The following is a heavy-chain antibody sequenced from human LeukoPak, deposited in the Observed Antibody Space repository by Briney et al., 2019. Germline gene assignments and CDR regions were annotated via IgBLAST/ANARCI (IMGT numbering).Heavy chain of an antibody. V-gene: IGHV1-18*01. D-gene: IGHD3-3*01. CDR2: ISAYNGNT. J-gene: IGHJ4*02. CDR3: ARDDSDGVADDY. Sequence: ASVKVSCKASGYTFTSYGISLVRQAPGQGLEWMGWISAYNGNTNYAQKLQGRVTMTTDTSTSTAYMELRSLRSDDTAVYYCARDDSDGVADDYWGQGTLVTVSS. CDR1: GYTFTSYG.